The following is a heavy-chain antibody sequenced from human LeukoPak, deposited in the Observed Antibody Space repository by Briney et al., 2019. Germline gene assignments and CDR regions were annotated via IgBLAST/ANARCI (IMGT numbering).Heavy chain of an antibody. J-gene: IGHJ4*02. D-gene: IGHD1-26*01. V-gene: IGHV3-74*01. Sequence: PGGSLRLSCAASGFTFSSYGMHWVRQAPGKGLVWVSRINSDGSSTSYADSVKGRFTISRDNAKNTLYLQMNSLRAEDTAVYYCAIGSGSYEGAFDYWGQGTLVTVSS. CDR2: INSDGSST. CDR1: GFTFSSYG. CDR3: AIGSGSYEGAFDY.